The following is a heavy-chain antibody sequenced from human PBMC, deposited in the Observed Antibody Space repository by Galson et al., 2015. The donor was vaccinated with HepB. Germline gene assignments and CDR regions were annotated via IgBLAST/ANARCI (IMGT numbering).Heavy chain of an antibody. CDR2: IDWDDDK. CDR3: ARMSVAAAAFDP. J-gene: IGHJ5*02. V-gene: IGHV2-70*11. D-gene: IGHD6-13*01. CDR1: GFSLSTSGMC. Sequence: PALVKPTQTLTLTCTFSGFSLSTSGMCVSWIRQPPGKALEWLARIDWDDDKYYSTSLKTRLTISKDTSKNQVVLTMTNMDPVDTATYYCARMSVAAAAFDPWGQGTLVTVSS.